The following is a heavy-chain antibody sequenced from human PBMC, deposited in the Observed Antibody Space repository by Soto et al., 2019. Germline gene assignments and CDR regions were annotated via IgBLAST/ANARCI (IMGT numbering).Heavy chain of an antibody. Sequence: GGSLRLSCAASGFIFENFGMSWVRQAPGKGLEWISSISGSGFKKYYADSVKGRFTISRDNSKSTVYLELDNLSAEDTAVYHCAKNQGVELVPLATVDWFDPWGQGSVVTVSS. D-gene: IGHD1-26*01. CDR1: GFIFENFG. J-gene: IGHJ5*02. CDR2: ISGSGFKK. CDR3: AKNQGVELVPLATVDWFDP. V-gene: IGHV3-23*01.